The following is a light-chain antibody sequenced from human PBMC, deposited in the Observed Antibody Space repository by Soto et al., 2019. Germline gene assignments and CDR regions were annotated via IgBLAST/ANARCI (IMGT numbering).Light chain of an antibody. V-gene: IGKV3-20*01. CDR3: QQYVNSPPT. Sequence: EIVLTQSPGTLSLSPGERATLSCRASQSVSSSNLAWYQQKPGQAPRLLIYDASTRATGIPDRFSGSGSETDFTLTISRLEPEDFAVFYCQQYVNSPPTFGGGTKVAIK. CDR1: QSVSSSN. CDR2: DAS. J-gene: IGKJ4*01.